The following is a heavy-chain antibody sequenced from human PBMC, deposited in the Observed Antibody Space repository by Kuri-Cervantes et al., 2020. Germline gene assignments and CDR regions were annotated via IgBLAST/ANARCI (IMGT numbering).Heavy chain of an antibody. CDR1: EFTFSSYG. CDR2: IWYDGSHK. V-gene: IGHV3-33*01. CDR3: ARDPNIHGYYYGMDV. D-gene: IGHD2/OR15-2a*01. Sequence: CRAASEFTFSSYGMHWVRQAPGKGLEWVAVIWYDGSHKYAADSVKGRFTISRDNSKNTLYLQMNSLRAEDAAVYYCARDPNIHGYYYGMDVWGQGTTVTVSS. J-gene: IGHJ6*02.